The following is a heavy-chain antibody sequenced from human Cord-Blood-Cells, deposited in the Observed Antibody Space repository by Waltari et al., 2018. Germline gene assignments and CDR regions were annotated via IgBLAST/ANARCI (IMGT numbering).Heavy chain of an antibody. V-gene: IGHV3-9*01. J-gene: IGHJ1*01. Sequence: GFTFDDYVMHWVRQAPGKGLEWVSGISWNSGSIGYADSVKGRFTISRDNAKNSLYLQMNSLRAEDTALYYCAKVARRTGYYYDSSVFQHWGQGTLVTVSS. CDR3: AKVARRTGYYYDSSVFQH. D-gene: IGHD3-22*01. CDR2: ISWNSGSI. CDR1: GFTFDDYV.